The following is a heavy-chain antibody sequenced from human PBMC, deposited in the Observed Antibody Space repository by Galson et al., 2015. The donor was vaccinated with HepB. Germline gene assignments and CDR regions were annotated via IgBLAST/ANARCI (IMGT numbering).Heavy chain of an antibody. CDR1: GYTFTSYY. CDR2: INPSGGST. CDR3: ARGVYYYDSSGYYPDY. J-gene: IGHJ4*02. Sequence: SVKVSCKASGYTFTSYYMHWVRQAPGQGLEWMGIINPSGGSTSYAQKFQGRVTMTRDTSTSTVYMELSSLRSEDTAVYYCARGVYYYDSSGYYPDYWGQGTLVTVSS. D-gene: IGHD3-22*01. V-gene: IGHV1-46*03.